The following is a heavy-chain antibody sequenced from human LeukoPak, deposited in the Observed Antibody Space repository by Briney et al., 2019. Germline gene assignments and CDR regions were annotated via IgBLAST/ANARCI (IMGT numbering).Heavy chain of an antibody. Sequence: ASVKVSCKASGYTFTGYPIHWVRQAPGQGLEWMGWINPNSDGTNYAQKFQGRVTMTRDTSISTAYMELSRLRSDDTAVYYCARDWGVEGAGTSGWGQGTLVTVSS. CDR1: GYTFTGYP. CDR3: ARDWGVEGAGTSG. D-gene: IGHD6-13*01. CDR2: INPNSDGT. J-gene: IGHJ4*02. V-gene: IGHV1-2*02.